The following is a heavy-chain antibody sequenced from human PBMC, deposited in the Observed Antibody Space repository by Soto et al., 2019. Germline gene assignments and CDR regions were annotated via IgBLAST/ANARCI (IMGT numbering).Heavy chain of an antibody. D-gene: IGHD3-3*01. CDR2: ISYDGSNK. V-gene: IGHV3-30*18. Sequence: HPGGSLRLSCAASGFTFSSYGMHWVRQAPGKGLEWVAVISYDGSNKYYADSVKGRFTISRDNSKNTLYLQMNSLRAEDTAVYYCAKDQYYDFWSYYYYGMEVWGQGTTVTGSS. J-gene: IGHJ6*02. CDR3: AKDQYYDFWSYYYYGMEV. CDR1: GFTFSSYG.